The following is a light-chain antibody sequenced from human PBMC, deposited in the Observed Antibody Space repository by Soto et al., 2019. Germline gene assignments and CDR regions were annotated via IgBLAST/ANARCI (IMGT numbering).Light chain of an antibody. CDR1: QSISSW. Sequence: DIQMTQSPSTLSASVGDRVTITCRASQSISSWLAWYQQKPGKAPKLLIYKASTLESGVPSRFSGTGSGTEFTLTISSLQPDDFATYYCQQYISYALTFGGGTRVEI. CDR2: KAS. CDR3: QQYISYALT. V-gene: IGKV1-5*03. J-gene: IGKJ4*01.